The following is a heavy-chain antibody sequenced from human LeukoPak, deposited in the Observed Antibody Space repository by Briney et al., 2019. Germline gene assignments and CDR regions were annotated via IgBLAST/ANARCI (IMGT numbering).Heavy chain of an antibody. Sequence: SETLSLTCTVSGGSISRSGYYWGWIRQTPGQGLEWIGSIYYSGSTYYKSSLKSRVTISLDTSRNQFSLKLTSVTVPDTAVYFCARFTVIDIPYTGAFDIWGQGTRVIVSS. CDR1: GGSISRSGYY. CDR2: IYYSGST. J-gene: IGHJ3*02. CDR3: ARFTVIDIPYTGAFDI. D-gene: IGHD3-22*01. V-gene: IGHV4-39*07.